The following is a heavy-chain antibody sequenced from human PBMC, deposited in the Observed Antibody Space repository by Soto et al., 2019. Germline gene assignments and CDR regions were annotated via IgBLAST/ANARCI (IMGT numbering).Heavy chain of an antibody. J-gene: IGHJ6*02. CDR2: ISYDGSNK. V-gene: IGHV3-30*18. Sequence: QVQLVESGGGVVQPGRSLRLSCAASGFTFSSYGMHWVRQAPGKGLEWVAVISYDGSNKYYADSVKGRFTISRDNSKNTRYRQMNSLRAGDTAVYYCAKTPWELARYYVMDVWGQGTTVTVSS. CDR1: GFTFSSYG. CDR3: AKTPWELARYYVMDV. D-gene: IGHD1-26*01.